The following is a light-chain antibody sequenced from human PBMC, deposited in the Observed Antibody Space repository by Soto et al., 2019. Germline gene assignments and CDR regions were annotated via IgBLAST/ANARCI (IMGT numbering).Light chain of an antibody. V-gene: IGKV3-11*01. CDR2: DAS. Sequence: ETVLTQSPATLCLSAGERATLSCRASQSVSSYLAWYQQKPGQAPRLLIYDASTRATGIPARFSGSGSGTDFTLTISSLEPEDFAVYYCQQRNNWVTFGGGTKVDIK. J-gene: IGKJ4*01. CDR1: QSVSSY. CDR3: QQRNNWVT.